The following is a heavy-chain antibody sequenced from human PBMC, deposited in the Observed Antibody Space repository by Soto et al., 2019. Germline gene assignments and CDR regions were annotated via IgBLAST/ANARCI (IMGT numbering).Heavy chain of an antibody. D-gene: IGHD6-6*01. J-gene: IGHJ6*02. CDR3: ARPEYSSSSYGMDV. CDR2: ISSSSTI. CDR1: GFTFSSYS. V-gene: IGHV3-48*02. Sequence: PGGSLRLSCAASGFTFSSYSMNWVRQAPGKGLEGVSYISSSSTIYYADSVNGRFTISRYNAKNSLYLQMNSLRDEDTAVYYCARPEYSSSSYGMDVWGQGTTVTVSS.